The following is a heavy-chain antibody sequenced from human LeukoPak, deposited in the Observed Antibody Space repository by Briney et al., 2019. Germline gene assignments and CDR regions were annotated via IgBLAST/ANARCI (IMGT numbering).Heavy chain of an antibody. CDR3: AELGITMIGGV. CDR2: ISSSGSTI. V-gene: IGHV3-11*04. D-gene: IGHD3-10*02. J-gene: IGHJ6*04. Sequence: GGSLRLSCAASRFTFSDYYMSWIRQAPGKGLEWISYISSSGSTIYNADSVKGRFTISRDNAKNSLYLQMNSLRAEDTAVYYCAELGITMIGGVWGKGTTVTISS. CDR1: RFTFSDYY.